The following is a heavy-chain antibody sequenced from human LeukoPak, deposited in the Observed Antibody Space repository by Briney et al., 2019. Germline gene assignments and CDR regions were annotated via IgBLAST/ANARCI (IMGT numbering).Heavy chain of an antibody. V-gene: IGHV4-59*01. D-gene: IGHD1-26*01. J-gene: IGHJ4*02. CDR1: GDTISIYY. CDR2: IYDSGST. CDR3: ATSVGGTLFDN. Sequence: PSETLSLTCTVSGDTISIYYWSWIRQPPGKGLEWIGYIYDSGSTDYNPSLKSRVTISLDTSKNQFSLRLSSVTAADTAVYYCATSVGGTLFDNWGQGTLVSVFS.